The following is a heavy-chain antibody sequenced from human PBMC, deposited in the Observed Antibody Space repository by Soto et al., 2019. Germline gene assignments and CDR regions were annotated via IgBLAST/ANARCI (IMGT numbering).Heavy chain of an antibody. CDR2: FDPQDGET. V-gene: IGHV1-24*01. D-gene: IGHD1-26*01. CDR1: GYSLTELA. CDR3: ARDLVGATMGDAFDI. J-gene: IGHJ3*02. Sequence: ASVKVSCKLSGYSLTELAIHWVRQAPGKGLEWMGGFDPQDGETIYAQKFQGSVTMTEDTSTDTAYMELSSLRSDDTAVYYCARDLVGATMGDAFDIWGQGTMVTVSS.